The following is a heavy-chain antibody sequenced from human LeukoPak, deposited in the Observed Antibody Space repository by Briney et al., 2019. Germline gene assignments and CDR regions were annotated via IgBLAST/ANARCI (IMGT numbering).Heavy chain of an antibody. D-gene: IGHD3-22*01. Sequence: GGSLRLSCAASGFTFSSYWMHWVRQAPGKGLVWVSRINSDGSSTSYADSVKGRFTISRDNAKNTVYLQMNSLSAEDTAVYYCARSLGSSGYQDYWGQGTLVTVSS. V-gene: IGHV3-74*01. CDR3: ARSLGSSGYQDY. CDR1: GFTFSSYW. CDR2: INSDGSST. J-gene: IGHJ4*02.